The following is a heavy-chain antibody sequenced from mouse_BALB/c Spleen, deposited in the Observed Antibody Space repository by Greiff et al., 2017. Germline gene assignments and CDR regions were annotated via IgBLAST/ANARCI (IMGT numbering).Heavy chain of an antibody. Sequence: VQLKQSGAELVKPGASVKLSCTASGFHIKDTYMHWVKQRPEQGLEWIGRIDPANGNTKYDPKFQGQATITADTSSNTAYLQLSSLTSEDTAVYYCARGYYGNYPASYWGQGTLVTVSA. D-gene: IGHD2-1*01. J-gene: IGHJ3*01. V-gene: IGHV14-3*02. CDR3: ARGYYGNYPASY. CDR1: GFHIKDTY. CDR2: IDPANGNT.